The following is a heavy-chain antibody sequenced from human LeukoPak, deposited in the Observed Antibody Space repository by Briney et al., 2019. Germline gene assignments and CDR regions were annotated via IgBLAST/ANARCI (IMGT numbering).Heavy chain of an antibody. Sequence: ASVKVSCKASGYTFTGYYVHWVRQAPGQGLEWMGWINPNSGGTNYAQKFQGRVTMTRDTSISTAYMELSRLRSDDTAVYYCAREAGYDILTGYYRGYYMDVWGKGTTVTVSS. D-gene: IGHD3-9*01. CDR3: AREAGYDILTGYYRGYYMDV. J-gene: IGHJ6*03. CDR1: GYTFTGYY. CDR2: INPNSGGT. V-gene: IGHV1-2*02.